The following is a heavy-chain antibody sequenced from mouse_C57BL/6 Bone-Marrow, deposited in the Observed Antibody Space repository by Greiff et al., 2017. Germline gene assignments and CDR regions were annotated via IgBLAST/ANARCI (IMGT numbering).Heavy chain of an antibody. CDR3: PGGDGYKGSWFAY. CDR1: GFTFSNYW. J-gene: IGHJ3*01. V-gene: IGHV6-3*01. CDR2: IRLKSDNYAT. D-gene: IGHD2-3*01. Sequence: EVKLEESGGGLVQPGGSMKLSCVASGFTFSNYWMNWVRQSPEKGLEWVAQIRLKSDNYATHYAESVKGRFTISRDDSKSSVYLQMNNLRAEDTGIYYCPGGDGYKGSWFAYWGQGTLVTVSA.